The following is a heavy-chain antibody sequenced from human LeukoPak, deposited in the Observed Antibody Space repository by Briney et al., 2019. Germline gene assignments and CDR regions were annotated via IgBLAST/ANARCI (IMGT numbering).Heavy chain of an antibody. CDR3: ARGGAYDYGVLDA. J-gene: IGHJ5*02. CDR2: ISDTGRTT. D-gene: IGHD4/OR15-4a*01. CDR1: GFAFSTHA. Sequence: GGSLRLSCEASGFAFSTHAMTWVRQAPGEGLQWVSTISDTGRTTFYRDSVRGRFTISRDISNNTLYLQMDGLRADDTAVYYCARGGAYDYGVLDAWGQGTLVTVSS. V-gene: IGHV3-23*01.